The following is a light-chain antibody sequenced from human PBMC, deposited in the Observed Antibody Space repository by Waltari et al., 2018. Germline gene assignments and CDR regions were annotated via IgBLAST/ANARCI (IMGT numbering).Light chain of an antibody. CDR1: QGINNH. CDR2: SAS. V-gene: IGKV1-27*01. CDR3: QKYNSAPRT. Sequence: DIQMTQSPSSLSASVGDRVTITCRASQGINNHLAWYQQKPGNVPTLLIYSASTLQSVVPSRFSGSGSGTDFTLTISSLHPEDVATYYCQKYNSAPRTFGPGTKVEIK. J-gene: IGKJ1*01.